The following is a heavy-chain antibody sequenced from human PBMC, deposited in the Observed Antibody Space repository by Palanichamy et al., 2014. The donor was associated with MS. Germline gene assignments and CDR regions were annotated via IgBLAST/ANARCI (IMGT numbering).Heavy chain of an antibody. CDR2: IQNSGST. CDR1: GGSVSSGNYY. D-gene: IGHD3-3*01. CDR3: AREATIFGILTLFDY. Sequence: QVQLQESGPGLVKPSETLSLTCTVSGGSVSSGNYYWTWIQQSPGKGLEWIGYIQNSGSTNYNPSLKSRVTISVDTSKNQFSLKLNSMTAADTAVYYCAREATIFGILTLFDYWGQGTLVTVSP. V-gene: IGHV4-61*01. J-gene: IGHJ4*02.